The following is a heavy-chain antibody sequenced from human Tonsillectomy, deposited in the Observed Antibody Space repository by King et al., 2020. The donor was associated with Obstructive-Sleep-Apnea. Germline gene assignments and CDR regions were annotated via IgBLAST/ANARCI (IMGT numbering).Heavy chain of an antibody. Sequence: VQLVESGGGLVQPGRSLRLSCAASGFTFDDYAIHWVRQAPGKGLEWVSGISGNSGTIGYADSMKGRSTISRDNAKNSLYLQMNSLRAEDTALYYCAKAHCSSASCSFAYFDNWGQGTQVTVSS. D-gene: IGHD2-2*01. CDR3: AKAHCSSASCSFAYFDN. CDR2: ISGNSGTI. V-gene: IGHV3-9*01. J-gene: IGHJ4*01. CDR1: GFTFDDYA.